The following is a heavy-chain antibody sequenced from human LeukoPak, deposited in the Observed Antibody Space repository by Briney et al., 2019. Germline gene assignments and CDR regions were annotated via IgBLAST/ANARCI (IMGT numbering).Heavy chain of an antibody. J-gene: IGHJ4*02. V-gene: IGHV3-23*01. D-gene: IGHD2-2*01. Sequence: GGSLRLSGAASGFTFSSYAMSWVRQAPGKGLEWVSAISGSGGSTYYADSVKGRFTISRDNSKNTLYLQMNSLRAEDTAVYYCAKIKPHPRIVVVPAAMPLDYWGQGTLVTVSS. CDR2: ISGSGGST. CDR3: AKIKPHPRIVVVPAAMPLDY. CDR1: GFTFSSYA.